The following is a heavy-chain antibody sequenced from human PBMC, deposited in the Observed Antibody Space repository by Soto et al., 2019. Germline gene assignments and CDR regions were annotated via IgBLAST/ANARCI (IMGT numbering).Heavy chain of an antibody. CDR3: ARDEIWFGELLTPPVMDV. V-gene: IGHV3-74*01. J-gene: IGHJ6*02. D-gene: IGHD3-10*01. Sequence: GGSLRLSCAASGFTFSSYWMHWVRQAPGKGLVWVSRINSDGSSTSYADSVKGRFTISRDNAKNTLYLQMNSLRAEDTAVYYCARDEIWFGELLTPPVMDVWGQGTTVTVSS. CDR2: INSDGSST. CDR1: GFTFSSYW.